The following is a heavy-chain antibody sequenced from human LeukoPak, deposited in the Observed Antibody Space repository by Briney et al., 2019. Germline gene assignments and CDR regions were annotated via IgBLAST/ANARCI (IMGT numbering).Heavy chain of an antibody. Sequence: GSLRLSCAASGFTFSSYAMSWVRQAPGMGLEWVSAISGSGGSTYYADSVKGRFTISRDNSKNTLYLQMNSLRAEDTAVYYCAKHPYDILTGYYISYYFDYWGQGTLVTVSS. CDR2: ISGSGGST. D-gene: IGHD3-9*01. J-gene: IGHJ4*02. CDR1: GFTFSSYA. CDR3: AKHPYDILTGYYISYYFDY. V-gene: IGHV3-23*01.